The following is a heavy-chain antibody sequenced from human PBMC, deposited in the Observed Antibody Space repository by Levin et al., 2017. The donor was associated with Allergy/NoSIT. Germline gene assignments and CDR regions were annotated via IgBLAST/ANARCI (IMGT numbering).Heavy chain of an antibody. Sequence: GESLKISCAASGFTVSSNYMSWVRQAPGKGLEWVSVIYSGGSTYYADSVKGRFTISRDNSKNTLYLQMNSLRAEDTAVYYCARDLSGYSSGWYDYWGQGTLVTVSS. CDR2: IYSGGST. CDR3: ARDLSGYSSGWYDY. D-gene: IGHD6-19*01. J-gene: IGHJ4*02. V-gene: IGHV3-53*01. CDR1: GFTVSSNY.